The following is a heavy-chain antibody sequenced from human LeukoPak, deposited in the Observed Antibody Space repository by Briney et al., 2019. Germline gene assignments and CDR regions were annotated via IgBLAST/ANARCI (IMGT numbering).Heavy chain of an antibody. D-gene: IGHD5-24*01. CDR1: GGSFSGYY. CDR3: ARGRGEGDGYNSTFDY. V-gene: IGHV4-34*01. J-gene: IGHJ4*02. Sequence: PSETLSLTCAVYGGSFSGYYWSWIRQPPGKGLAWIGAINHSGSTNYNPSLKSRVTISVDTSKNHFSLKLSSVTAADTAVYYCARGRGEGDGYNSTFDYWGQGTLVTVSS. CDR2: INHSGST.